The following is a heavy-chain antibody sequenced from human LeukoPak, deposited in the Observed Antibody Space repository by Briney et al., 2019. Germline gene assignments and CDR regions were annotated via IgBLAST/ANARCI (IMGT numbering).Heavy chain of an antibody. D-gene: IGHD3-22*01. J-gene: IGHJ4*02. CDR2: MNPNSGGT. V-gene: IGHV1-2*02. CDR3: AREAHYYDSSGYLDY. CDR1: GYTFTSYD. Sequence: ASVKVSCKASGYTFTSYDINWVRQATGQGLEWMGWMNPNSGGTNYAQKFQGRVTMTRDTSISTAYLELSRLRSDDTAVYYCAREAHYYDSSGYLDYWGQGTLVTVSS.